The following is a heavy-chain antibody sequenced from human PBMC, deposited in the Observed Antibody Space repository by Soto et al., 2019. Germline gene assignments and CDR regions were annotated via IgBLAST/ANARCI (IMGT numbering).Heavy chain of an antibody. Sequence: EVQLVESGGGLVQPGGSLRLSCSASGFTFSTYPIHWVRQAPGKGLEYVSTISTNGGNTYYADSVKGRFTISRDNSKDTLYLQMSSLRTEDTAVYYCVKGRAAVLWFGEVPTTGGPFDSGGQGTLVTVSS. CDR2: ISTNGGNT. J-gene: IGHJ4*02. CDR1: GFTFSTYP. V-gene: IGHV3-64D*06. D-gene: IGHD3-10*01. CDR3: VKGRAAVLWFGEVPTTGGPFDS.